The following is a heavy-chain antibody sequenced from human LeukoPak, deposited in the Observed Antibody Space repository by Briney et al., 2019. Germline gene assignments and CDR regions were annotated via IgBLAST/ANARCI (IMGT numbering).Heavy chain of an antibody. CDR2: IYSGGST. J-gene: IGHJ4*02. D-gene: IGHD3-3*01. CDR1: AFIFSGHW. V-gene: IGHV3-53*01. Sequence: PGGSLRLSCEGSAFIFSGHWMNWVRQAPGKGLEWVSVIYSGGSTYYAGSVKGRFTISRDNSKNTLYLQMNSLRAEDTAVYYCASYDFWSGSNDYWGQGTLVTVSS. CDR3: ASYDFWSGSNDY.